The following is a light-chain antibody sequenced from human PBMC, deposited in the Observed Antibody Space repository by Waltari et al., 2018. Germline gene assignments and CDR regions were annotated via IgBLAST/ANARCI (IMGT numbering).Light chain of an antibody. J-gene: IGLJ2*01. CDR2: NTK. V-gene: IGLV8-61*01. CDR3: VLSMGRGISV. CDR1: SGPVSTSYY. Sequence: QTVVTQEPSFSVSPGGTVTLTFGLSSGPVSTSYYPSWYQQTPVQAPRTRIYNTKTRSSGVPDRFSGSILENKAALTITGAQTDDESDYYCVLSMGRGISVFGGGTKLTVL.